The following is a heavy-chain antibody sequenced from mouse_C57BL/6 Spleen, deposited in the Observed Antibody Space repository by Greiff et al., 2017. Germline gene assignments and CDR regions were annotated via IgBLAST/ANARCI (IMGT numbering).Heavy chain of an antibody. J-gene: IGHJ4*01. CDR3: TRRGGSSYYYAMDY. V-gene: IGHV6-6*01. Sequence: EVKLVESGGGLVQPGGSMKLSCAASGFTFSDAWMDWVRQSPEKGLEWVAEIRNKANNHATYYAESVKGRFTISRDDSKSSVYLQMNSLRAEDTGIYYCTRRGGSSYYYAMDYWGQGTSVTVSS. CDR2: IRNKANNHAT. D-gene: IGHD1-1*01. CDR1: GFTFSDAW.